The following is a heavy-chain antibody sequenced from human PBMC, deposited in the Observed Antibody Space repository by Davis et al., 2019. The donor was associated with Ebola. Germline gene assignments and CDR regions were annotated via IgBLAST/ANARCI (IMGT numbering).Heavy chain of an antibody. CDR2: INPSVAST. Sequence: AASVKVSCKASGYTFTGYDINWVRQAPGQGFEWMGIINPSVASTSYGQKFQGRITMTGDTSTGTVYMELSGLRAEDTAVYYCARDAALVRGANFDYWGQGTLVTVSS. D-gene: IGHD3-10*01. V-gene: IGHV1-46*01. J-gene: IGHJ4*02. CDR3: ARDAALVRGANFDY. CDR1: GYTFTGYD.